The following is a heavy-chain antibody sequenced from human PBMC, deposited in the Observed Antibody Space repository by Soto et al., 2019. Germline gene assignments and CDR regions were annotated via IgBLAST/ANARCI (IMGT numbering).Heavy chain of an antibody. Sequence: ASVKVSCKASGYTFTGYYMHRVRQAPGQGLEWMGWINPSSGGTNYAQKFQGWVTMTRDTSISTAYMELSRLRSDDTAVYYCARGIAAAGTVYYYYGMDVWGQGTTVTVSS. V-gene: IGHV1-2*04. CDR1: GYTFTGYY. D-gene: IGHD6-13*01. CDR2: INPSSGGT. CDR3: ARGIAAAGTVYYYYGMDV. J-gene: IGHJ6*02.